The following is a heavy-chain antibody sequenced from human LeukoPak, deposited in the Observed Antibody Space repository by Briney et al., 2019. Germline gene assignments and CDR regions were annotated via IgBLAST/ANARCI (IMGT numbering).Heavy chain of an antibody. D-gene: IGHD5-24*01. V-gene: IGHV1-2*02. CDR1: GYTFTGYY. Sequence: ASVKVSCKASGYTFTGYYMHWVRQAPGQGLEWMGWINPNSGGTNYAQKFQGRVTMTRDTSISTAYMELNRLRSDDTAVYYCAREFVGDGYNYVINYWGQGTLVTVSS. J-gene: IGHJ4*02. CDR2: INPNSGGT. CDR3: AREFVGDGYNYVINY.